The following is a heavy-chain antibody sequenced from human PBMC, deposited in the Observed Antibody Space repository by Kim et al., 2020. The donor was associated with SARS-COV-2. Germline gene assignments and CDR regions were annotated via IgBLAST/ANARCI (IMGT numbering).Heavy chain of an antibody. V-gene: IGHV1-3*01. CDR1: GYTFTSYA. D-gene: IGHD2-21*02. CDR3: ARGMEQHIVVVTANDY. J-gene: IGHJ4*02. CDR2: INAGNGNT. Sequence: ASVKVSCRASGYTFTSYAMHWVRQAPGQRLEWMGWINAGNGNTQYSQKFQGRVTITRDTSASTAYMELSSLRSEDTAVYYCARGMEQHIVVVTANDYWGQGTLVTVSS.